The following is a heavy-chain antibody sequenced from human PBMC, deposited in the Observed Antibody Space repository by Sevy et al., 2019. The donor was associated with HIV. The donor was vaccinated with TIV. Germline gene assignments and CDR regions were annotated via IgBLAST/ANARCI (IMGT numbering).Heavy chain of an antibody. CDR3: AREEGVLRYFD. CDR2: ISSSSSYI. Sequence: GGSPRLSCAASGFTFTTYTMNWVRQAPGKGLEWVSSISSSSSYIYYADSVKGRFTISRDNAKNSLYLQINSLRAEDTAVYYCAREEGVLRYFDWGQGTLVTVSS. V-gene: IGHV3-21*01. J-gene: IGHJ4*02. CDR1: GFTFTTYT. D-gene: IGHD3-9*01.